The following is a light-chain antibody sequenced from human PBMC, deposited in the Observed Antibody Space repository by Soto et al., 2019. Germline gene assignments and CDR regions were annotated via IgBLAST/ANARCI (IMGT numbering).Light chain of an antibody. CDR3: SSYTSSSAPHV. CDR2: EVS. CDR1: SSDVGGYDY. Sequence: QSVLTQPASVSGSPGQSITLSCTGTSSDVGGYDYVSWYQQHPGKAPKLMSYEVSHRPAGVSNRFSGSKSDTTASLTISGLQADDEAYYYCSSYTSSSAPHVFGTGTKVTVL. J-gene: IGLJ1*01. V-gene: IGLV2-14*01.